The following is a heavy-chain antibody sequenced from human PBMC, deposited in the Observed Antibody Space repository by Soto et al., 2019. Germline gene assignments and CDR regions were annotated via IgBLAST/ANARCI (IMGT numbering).Heavy chain of an antibody. Sequence: GGSLRLTCTASGCTFSSYDRSWVRQAPGKGLEWVSAISCSGGSTYYADSVKGRSTISRDNFKNTLYLQMNSLRAEDTAVYSCATDQGRWLFPLDYWGQGTLVTVSS. J-gene: IGHJ4*02. V-gene: IGHV3-23*01. CDR3: ATDQGRWLFPLDY. CDR2: ISCSGGST. D-gene: IGHD3-22*01. CDR1: GCTFSSYD.